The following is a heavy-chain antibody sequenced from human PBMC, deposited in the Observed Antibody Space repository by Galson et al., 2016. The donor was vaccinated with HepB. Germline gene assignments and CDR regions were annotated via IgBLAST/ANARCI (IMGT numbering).Heavy chain of an antibody. Sequence: SLRLSCAASGLTFSSYGVHWVRQAPGKGLEWVAVIWYDGITQYYADSVKGRFTTSRDNSKNPLYLQMNSLRAEDTAVYFCARDLLELGLLENYWGQGTLVTVSS. D-gene: IGHD1-1*01. CDR1: GLTFSSYG. CDR2: IWYDGITQ. V-gene: IGHV3-33*01. J-gene: IGHJ4*02. CDR3: ARDLLELGLLENY.